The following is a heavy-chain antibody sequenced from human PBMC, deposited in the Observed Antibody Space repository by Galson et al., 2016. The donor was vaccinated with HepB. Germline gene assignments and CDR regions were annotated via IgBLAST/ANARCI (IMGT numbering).Heavy chain of an antibody. V-gene: IGHV1-69*06. CDR1: GGTLNTYG. D-gene: IGHD6-6*01. CDR3: ARGPPAIEEYRNIWPHFDH. Sequence: SVKVSCKASGGTLNTYGISWVRQAPGQGLAWMGGIIPLFGTTNYAHNFQGRVTIAADKSTSTVYLEMTSLTSEDPAVYYCARGPPAIEEYRNIWPHFDHWGQGTLVTVSS. CDR2: IIPLFGTT. J-gene: IGHJ4*02.